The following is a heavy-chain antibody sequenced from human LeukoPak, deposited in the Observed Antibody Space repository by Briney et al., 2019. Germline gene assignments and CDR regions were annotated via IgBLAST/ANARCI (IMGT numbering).Heavy chain of an antibody. J-gene: IGHJ4*02. CDR3: AILVGAIPFDY. D-gene: IGHD1-26*01. CDR2: IYSGGST. Sequence: GGSLRLSCAASGFTFSSYWMSWVRQAPGKGLEWVSVIYSGGSTYYADSVKGRFTISRDNSKNTLYLQMNSLRAEDTAVYYCAILVGAIPFDYWGQGTLVTVSS. V-gene: IGHV3-53*01. CDR1: GFTFSSYW.